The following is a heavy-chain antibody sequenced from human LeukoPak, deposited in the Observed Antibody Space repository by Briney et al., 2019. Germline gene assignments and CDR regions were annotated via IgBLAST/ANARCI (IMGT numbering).Heavy chain of an antibody. V-gene: IGHV3-7*03. J-gene: IGHJ6*04. CDR1: GFPFSNSW. Sequence: GGSLRLSCAVSGFPFSNSWRDWVRQAPGKGLEGVANIKSDGSGISYVDSVKGRFIISRDNARNSLYLQMNSLRVEDTAVYFCAGGNSMDVWGKGTAVTVSS. CDR3: AGGNSMDV. CDR2: IKSDGSGI. D-gene: IGHD1/OR15-1a*01.